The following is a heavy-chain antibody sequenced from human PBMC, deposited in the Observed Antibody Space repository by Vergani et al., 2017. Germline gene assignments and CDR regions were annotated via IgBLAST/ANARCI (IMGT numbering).Heavy chain of an antibody. CDR3: ARSHSSGLLIVDY. J-gene: IGHJ4*02. CDR1: GFTFSSYS. CDR2: ISSSSSYI. D-gene: IGHD3-22*01. Sequence: EVQLVESGGGLVKPGGSLRLSCAASGFTFSSYSMNWVRQAPGKGLEWVSSISSSSSYIYYADSVKGRFTISRDNAKNSLYLQMNSLRAEDTAVYYCARSHSSGLLIVDYWGQGTLVTVSS. V-gene: IGHV3-21*01.